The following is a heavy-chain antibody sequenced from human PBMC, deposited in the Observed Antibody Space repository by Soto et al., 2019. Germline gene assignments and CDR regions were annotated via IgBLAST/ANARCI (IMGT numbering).Heavy chain of an antibody. CDR3: AKFIVGTGGSSGWPWFLDS. CDR2: LSGTGVTT. CDR1: GFAFSSYA. D-gene: IGHD6-25*01. V-gene: IGHV3-23*01. J-gene: IGHJ4*02. Sequence: EVQLLESGGGLVQPGGSLRLSCAASGFAFSSYAMTWVRQAPGKGLEWVSALSGTGVTTYSADSVRGRFTIARDNFKNTLYLQMNGLSPEDSAIYYRAKFIVGTGGSSGWPWFLDSWGQGTLVTVSS.